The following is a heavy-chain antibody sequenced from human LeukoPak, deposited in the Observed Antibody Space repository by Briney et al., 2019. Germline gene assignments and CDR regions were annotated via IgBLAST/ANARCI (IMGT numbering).Heavy chain of an antibody. CDR2: INSDGSST. CDR3: ARVSSGIGLPELNY. V-gene: IGHV3-74*01. CDR1: GFTFSGYW. J-gene: IGHJ4*02. D-gene: IGHD3-10*01. Sequence: GGSLRLSCAASGFTFSGYWMHWVRQAPGKGLVWVSRINSDGSSTSYADSVKGRFTISRDNAKNTLYLQMNSLRAEDTAVYYCARVSSGIGLPELNYWGQGTLVTVSS.